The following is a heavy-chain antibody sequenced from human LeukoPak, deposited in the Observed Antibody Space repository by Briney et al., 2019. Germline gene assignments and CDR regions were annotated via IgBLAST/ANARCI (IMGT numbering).Heavy chain of an antibody. V-gene: IGHV4-59*08. D-gene: IGHD6-13*01. CDR3: AVERDSSSSFYP. CDR2: IDYRGGT. J-gene: IGHJ5*02. CDR1: GGSISSHY. Sequence: SETLSLTCTVSGGSISSHYWSWIRQPPGQGQGWFGYIDYRGGTNYTSSLKSRVTISVDTSKSQFSLKLSSVTAADTAVYYCAVERDSSSSFYPCGQGILVSVSS.